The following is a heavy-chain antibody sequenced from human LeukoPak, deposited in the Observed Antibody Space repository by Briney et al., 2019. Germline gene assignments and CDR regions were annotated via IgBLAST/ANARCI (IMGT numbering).Heavy chain of an antibody. D-gene: IGHD6-19*01. Sequence: ASETLSLTCAVYGGSFSGYYWSWIRQPPGKGLEWIGEINHSGSTNYNPSLKSRVTISVDTSKNQFSLKLSSVTAADTAVYYCASVSSGWDMGYHYWGQGTLVTVSS. CDR2: INHSGST. CDR1: GGSFSGYY. CDR3: ASVSSGWDMGYHY. J-gene: IGHJ4*02. V-gene: IGHV4-34*01.